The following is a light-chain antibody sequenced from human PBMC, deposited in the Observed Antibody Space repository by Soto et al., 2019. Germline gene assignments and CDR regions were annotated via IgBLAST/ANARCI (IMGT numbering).Light chain of an antibody. CDR3: QHYDSHRGS. J-gene: IGKJ2*01. CDR1: QSVSDW. V-gene: IGKV1-5*01. CDR2: EAS. Sequence: DIQMTQSPSTLSASVGDRVTITCRASQSVSDWLTWYQQKPGKAPKLLIFEASTLAGGVPSRFSGSGSGTEFTLTITSLQPDDFAIYYCQHYDSHRGSFGQGTKVDIK.